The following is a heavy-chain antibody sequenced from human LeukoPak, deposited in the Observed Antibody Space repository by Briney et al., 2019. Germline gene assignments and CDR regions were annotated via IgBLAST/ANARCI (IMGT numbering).Heavy chain of an antibody. CDR1: GGTFSSYA. V-gene: IGHV1-69*05. CDR3: ARDHFQSYYYDSSGYYS. Sequence: ASVKVSCKASGGTFSSYAISWVRQVPGQGLEWMGGIIPIFGTANYAQKFQGRVTITTDESTSTAYMELSSLRSEDTAVYYCARDHFQSYYYDSSGYYSWGQGTLVTVSS. CDR2: IIPIFGTA. D-gene: IGHD3-22*01. J-gene: IGHJ4*02.